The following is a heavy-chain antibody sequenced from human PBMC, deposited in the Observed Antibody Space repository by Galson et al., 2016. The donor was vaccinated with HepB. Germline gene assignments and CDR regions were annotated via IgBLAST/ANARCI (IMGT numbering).Heavy chain of an antibody. Sequence: SETLSLTCTVSGASIISTNYNWGGIRQPPGKGLEWIASIFHTGRSDYNPPLQGRVTISVDTSMNRFSLSLRSVSTADTATYFCARHPTGYPNWFDRWGHGTLVVVSS. D-gene: IGHD3-9*01. CDR2: IFHTGRS. CDR3: ARHPTGYPNWFDR. V-gene: IGHV4-39*01. J-gene: IGHJ5*02. CDR1: GASIISTNYN.